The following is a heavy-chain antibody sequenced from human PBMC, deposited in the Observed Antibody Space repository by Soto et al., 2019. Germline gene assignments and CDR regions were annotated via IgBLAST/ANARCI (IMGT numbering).Heavy chain of an antibody. CDR1: GGTFSSYA. V-gene: IGHV1-69*12. J-gene: IGHJ2*01. CDR3: ARSYGGNSNWYFDL. CDR2: IIPIFGTA. Sequence: QVQLVQSGAGVKKPGSSVKVSCKASGGTFSSYAISWVRQAPGQGLEWMGGIIPIFGTANYAQKFQGRVTITAHESTSTADMELSSLRSEDTAVYYCARSYGGNSNWYFDLWGRGPLVTVSS. D-gene: IGHD4-17*01.